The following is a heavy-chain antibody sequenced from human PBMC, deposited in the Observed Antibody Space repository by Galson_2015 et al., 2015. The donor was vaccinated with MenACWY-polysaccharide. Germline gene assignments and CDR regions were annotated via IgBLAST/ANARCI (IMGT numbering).Heavy chain of an antibody. V-gene: IGHV3-74*01. CDR3: VRGYSGGGDY. Sequence: SLRLSCAASGFTFSTYWMNWVRQVPGKGLVWVSHINYDGRTTSYADSVRGRFTISRDNAKSTLYLQMGSLRAEDTAIYYCVRGYSGGGDYWGQGTLVTVSS. D-gene: IGHD2-15*01. J-gene: IGHJ4*02. CDR2: INYDGRTT. CDR1: GFTFSTYW.